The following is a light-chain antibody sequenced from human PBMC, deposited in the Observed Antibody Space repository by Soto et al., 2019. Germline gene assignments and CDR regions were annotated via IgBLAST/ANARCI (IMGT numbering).Light chain of an antibody. CDR3: CSYATNSYV. CDR1: SGDLGSYNS. CDR2: DVN. J-gene: IGLJ1*01. V-gene: IGLV2-11*01. Sequence: QSALTQPRSVSGSPGQSVTISCTGTSGDLGSYNSVSWHQQHPGRAPELVIYDVNKRPSGVPDRFSGSKSGNTASQTISGLQTEDEADYYCCSYATNSYVFGTGTKLT.